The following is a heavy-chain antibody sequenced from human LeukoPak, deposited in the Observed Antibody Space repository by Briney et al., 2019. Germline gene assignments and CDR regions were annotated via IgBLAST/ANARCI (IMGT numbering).Heavy chain of an antibody. V-gene: IGHV4-39*07. CDR1: GASITTSIFY. Sequence: SETLSLTCTVSGASITTSIFYWGWIRQPPGKGLEWIGGIYSSGSTYYNPSLKSRVTISVDTSKNQFSLRLNSVTPEDTAVYYCARVLRKGPYGDGGYFYFFMDVWGKGTTVTVSS. J-gene: IGHJ6*03. CDR2: IYSSGST. D-gene: IGHD4-17*01. CDR3: ARVLRKGPYGDGGYFYFFMDV.